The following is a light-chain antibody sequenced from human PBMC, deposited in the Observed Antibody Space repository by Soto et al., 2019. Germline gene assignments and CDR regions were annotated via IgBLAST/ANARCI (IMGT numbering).Light chain of an antibody. Sequence: IVFTQSPGTLPLSPGERATLSCRASQSVSSSYLAWYQQKPGQAPRLLIYGASSRATGIPDRFSGSGSGTDFTLTISRLEPEDFAVYYCQQYGSSPRTFGGGTKV. V-gene: IGKV3-20*01. J-gene: IGKJ4*01. CDR1: QSVSSSY. CDR2: GAS. CDR3: QQYGSSPRT.